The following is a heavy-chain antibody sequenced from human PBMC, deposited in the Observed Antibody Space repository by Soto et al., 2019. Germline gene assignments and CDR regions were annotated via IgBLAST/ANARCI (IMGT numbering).Heavy chain of an antibody. CDR3: AKSQTYCSGGSCYHNWFDP. CDR2: INAGNGNT. J-gene: IGHJ5*02. D-gene: IGHD2-15*01. CDR1: GYTFTSYA. Sequence: RASVKVSCKASGYTFTSYAMHWVRQAPGQRLEWMGWINAGNGNTKYSQKFQGRVTITRDTSASTAYMELSSLRSEDTAVYYCAKSQTYCSGGSCYHNWFDPWGQGTLVTVSS. V-gene: IGHV1-3*01.